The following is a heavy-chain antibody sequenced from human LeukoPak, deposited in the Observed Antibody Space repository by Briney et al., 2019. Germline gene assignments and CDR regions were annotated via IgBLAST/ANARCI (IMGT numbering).Heavy chain of an antibody. D-gene: IGHD6-13*01. CDR2: IYSGGNT. J-gene: IGHJ4*02. CDR3: ARYSYSITWYYFDF. V-gene: IGHV3-53*01. CDR1: GFTVSSSY. Sequence: GGSLRLSCAASGFTVSSSYMSWVRRAPGKGLEWVSVIYSGGNTYYADSVEGRFAISRDISKNTLYLQMNSLRAEDTAVYYCARYSYSITWYYFDFWGQGTLVTVSS.